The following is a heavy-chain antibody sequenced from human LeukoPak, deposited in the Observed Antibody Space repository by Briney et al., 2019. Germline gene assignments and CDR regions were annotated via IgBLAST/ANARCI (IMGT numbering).Heavy chain of an antibody. J-gene: IGHJ4*02. V-gene: IGHV3-21*01. CDR3: TRSMATITFSFHY. Sequence: GGSLRLSCAASGFTFSTYSMNWVRQAPGKGLEWVSSISSSSSYIYYADSMKGRFTISRDNAKNSLYLQMNSLRAEDTAMYYCTRSMATITFSFHYWGQGTLVTVSS. D-gene: IGHD5-24*01. CDR2: ISSSSSYI. CDR1: GFTFSTYS.